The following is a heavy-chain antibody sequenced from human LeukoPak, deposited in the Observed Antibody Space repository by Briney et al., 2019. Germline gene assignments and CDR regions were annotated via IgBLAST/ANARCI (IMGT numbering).Heavy chain of an antibody. J-gene: IGHJ4*02. V-gene: IGHV3-20*04. Sequence: PGGSLRLSCAASGFTFDDYGMSWVRQAPGKGLEWVSGINWNGGSTGYADSVKGRFTISRDNAKNSLYLQMNSLRAEDTAVYYCARGSWDSDYVYFDYWGQGTLVTVSS. CDR1: GFTFDDYG. D-gene: IGHD4-11*01. CDR2: INWNGGST. CDR3: ARGSWDSDYVYFDY.